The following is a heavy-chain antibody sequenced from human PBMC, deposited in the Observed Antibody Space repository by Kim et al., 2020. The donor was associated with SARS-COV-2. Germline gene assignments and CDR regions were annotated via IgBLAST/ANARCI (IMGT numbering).Heavy chain of an antibody. Sequence: SETLSLTCTVSGGSISSYYWSWIRQPPGKGLEWIGYIYYSGSTNYNPSLKSRVTISVDTSKNQFSLKLSSVTAADTAVYYCARHGGTTIFGVVTIPGGLDVWGKGTTVTVSS. CDR1: GGSISSYY. CDR2: IYYSGST. V-gene: IGHV4-59*08. D-gene: IGHD3-3*01. J-gene: IGHJ6*04. CDR3: ARHGGTTIFGVVTIPGGLDV.